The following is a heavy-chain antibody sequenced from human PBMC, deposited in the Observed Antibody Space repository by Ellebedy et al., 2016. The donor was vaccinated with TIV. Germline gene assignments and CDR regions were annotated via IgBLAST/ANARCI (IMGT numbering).Heavy chain of an antibody. Sequence: MPSETLSLTCTVSGGPISSSTSYWGWIRQPPGKGLEWIGSIHFSGSTYYNPSLKGRVTISVVTSENQFSLKLSSVTAADTAVYYCATARRDPYYSGMDVWGQGTTVTVSS. CDR3: ATARRDPYYSGMDV. V-gene: IGHV4-39*01. CDR2: IHFSGST. D-gene: IGHD6-13*01. J-gene: IGHJ6*02. CDR1: GGPISSSTSY.